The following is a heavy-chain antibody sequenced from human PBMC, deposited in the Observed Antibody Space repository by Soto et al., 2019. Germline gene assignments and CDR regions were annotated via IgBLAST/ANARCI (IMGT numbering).Heavy chain of an antibody. Sequence: QVQLQESGPGLVKPSGTLSLTCAVSGGSISSSNWWSWVRQPPGKGLEWIGEIYHSGSTNYNPSLKNRVTISVDKSKNQFSLKLSSVTAADTAVYYCARDMDYGGNGFDIWGQGTMVTVSS. CDR2: IYHSGST. J-gene: IGHJ3*02. D-gene: IGHD4-17*01. V-gene: IGHV4-4*02. CDR3: ARDMDYGGNGFDI. CDR1: GGSISSSNW.